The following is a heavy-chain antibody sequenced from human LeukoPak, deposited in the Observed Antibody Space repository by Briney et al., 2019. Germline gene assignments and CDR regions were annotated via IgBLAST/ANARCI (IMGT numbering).Heavy chain of an antibody. Sequence: PGRSLRLSCAASGFTFSSYGMHWVRQAPGKGLEWVAIIWYDGSKSYYADSVKDRFTFSRDNSKNTVYLQMNSLRADDTAVYFCVRDRGGYHYFDYWGQGTLVTVSS. V-gene: IGHV3-33*08. CDR2: IWYDGSKS. CDR3: VRDRGGYHYFDY. J-gene: IGHJ4*02. D-gene: IGHD3-16*02. CDR1: GFTFSSYG.